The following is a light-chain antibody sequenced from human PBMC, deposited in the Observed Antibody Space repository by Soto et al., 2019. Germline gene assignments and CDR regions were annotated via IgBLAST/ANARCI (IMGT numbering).Light chain of an antibody. CDR2: EAT. Sequence: QSALTQPASVSGSPGQSITISCAGTTSDIGSYTFVSWFQQHPVKAPKLIIFEATRRPSGVSDRFSGSKSGNTASLTITGLRPEDEADYYCCSYAGSLNWVFGTGTQLTVL. CDR3: CSYAGSLNWV. J-gene: IGLJ3*02. V-gene: IGLV2-23*01. CDR1: TSDIGSYTF.